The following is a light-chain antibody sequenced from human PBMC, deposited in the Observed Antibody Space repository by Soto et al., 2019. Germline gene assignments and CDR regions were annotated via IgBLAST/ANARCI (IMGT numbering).Light chain of an antibody. CDR1: SSDIGAFNF. Sequence: SALTQPPSASGSPGQSVTISCTGTSSDIGAFNFVSWYQQHPGKAPKLIIFEVSEWPSGVPDRFSGSKSGNTASLTVSGLQAEDEADYFCSSYAGNNILLFGGGTKLTVL. CDR3: SSYAGNNILL. V-gene: IGLV2-8*01. J-gene: IGLJ3*02. CDR2: EVS.